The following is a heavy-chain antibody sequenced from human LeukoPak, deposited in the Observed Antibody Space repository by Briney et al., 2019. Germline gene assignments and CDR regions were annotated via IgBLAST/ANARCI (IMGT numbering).Heavy chain of an antibody. CDR2: ISGSGGST. J-gene: IGHJ4*02. D-gene: IGHD2-15*01. Sequence: PGGSLRLSCAASGFTFSTYWMSWVRQAPGKGLEWVSAISGSGGSTFYADSVKGRFTISRDNSKNTLYLQMNSLRAEDTAVYYCAKDPSGGYCSGGSCYSWGQGTLVTVSS. V-gene: IGHV3-23*01. CDR1: GFTFSTYW. CDR3: AKDPSGGYCSGGSCYS.